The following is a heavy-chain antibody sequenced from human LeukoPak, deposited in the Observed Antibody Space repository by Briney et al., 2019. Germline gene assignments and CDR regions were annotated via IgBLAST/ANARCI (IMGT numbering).Heavy chain of an antibody. Sequence: SGTLSLTCAVSGGSISNNNWWSWVRQPPGKGLEWIGEIYHHGATNYNPSLKSRVTLSVDKSKNQFSLELSSVTAADTAVYYCARGPSVAAHLDYWGQGTLVTVSS. CDR1: GGSISNNNW. D-gene: IGHD5-12*01. V-gene: IGHV4-4*02. CDR2: IYHHGAT. J-gene: IGHJ4*02. CDR3: ARGPSVAAHLDY.